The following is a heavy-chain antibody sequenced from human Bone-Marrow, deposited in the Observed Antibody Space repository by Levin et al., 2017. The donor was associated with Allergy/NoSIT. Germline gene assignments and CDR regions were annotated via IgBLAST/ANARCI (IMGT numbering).Heavy chain of an antibody. Sequence: GESLKISCQGIGFRFLGYWIAWFRQMPGKGLEWMGVIYPGDSDVSYSPAFEGQVTISVDKSITTAYLQKTSLRPSEAAIYYCARFNSGWTNFDFWGQGTPVTVSS. J-gene: IGHJ4*02. CDR3: ARFNSGWTNFDF. CDR1: GFRFLGYW. D-gene: IGHD6-19*01. CDR2: IYPGDSDV. V-gene: IGHV5-51*01.